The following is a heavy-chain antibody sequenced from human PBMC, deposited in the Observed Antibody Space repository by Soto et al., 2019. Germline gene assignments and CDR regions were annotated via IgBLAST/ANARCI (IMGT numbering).Heavy chain of an antibody. CDR3: ALEPTGTAGFDY. CDR2: IDLDIGDT. CDR1: GHPLTGHH. V-gene: IGHV1-2*02. Sequence: QVQMVQSGAEVKKPGASVKVSCKASGHPLTGHHIPWVRKAPGQGREWMGLIDLDIGDTKYAQKFQGRVTSPSDTSITTAYMERRELRTDDTAVYYCALEPTGTAGFDYWGQGTMVTV. J-gene: IGHJ4*02. D-gene: IGHD2-21*02.